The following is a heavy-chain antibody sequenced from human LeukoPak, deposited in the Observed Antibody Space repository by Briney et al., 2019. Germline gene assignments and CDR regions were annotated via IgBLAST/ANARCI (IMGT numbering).Heavy chain of an antibody. D-gene: IGHD4-17*01. J-gene: IGHJ4*02. Sequence: GASVKVSCKASGFTFSIYDINWVRQATGQGLEWMGWMNPNSGNTGYAQKFQGRVTMTRNTSISTAYMELSSLRSEDTAVYYCARGIGSTTVTTLEYYFDYWGQGTLVTVSS. CDR3: ARGIGSTTVTTLEYYFDY. CDR2: MNPNSGNT. V-gene: IGHV1-8*01. CDR1: GFTFSIYD.